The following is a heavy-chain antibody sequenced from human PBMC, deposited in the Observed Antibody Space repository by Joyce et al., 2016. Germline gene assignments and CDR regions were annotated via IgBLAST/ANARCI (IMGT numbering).Heavy chain of an antibody. J-gene: IGHJ6*02. D-gene: IGHD2-2*01. CDR2: IFSNDEK. V-gene: IGHV2-26*01. Sequence: QVTLKESGPVLVKPTETLTLTCTVSGFSLSNARMGVRCIRQPPGKSLESLAHIFSNDEKSSSKSLNSRLTISKDTSKSQVVLTMTNMDPVDTATYYCARILEDCSSTSCYYYYYGMDVWGQGTTVTVSS. CDR3: ARILEDCSSTSCYYYYYGMDV. CDR1: GFSLSNARMG.